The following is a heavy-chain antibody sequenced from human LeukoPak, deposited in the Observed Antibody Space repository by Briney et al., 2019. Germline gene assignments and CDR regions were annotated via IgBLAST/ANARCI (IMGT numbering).Heavy chain of an antibody. J-gene: IGHJ4*02. D-gene: IGHD2-21*02. CDR2: IYSGGTT. V-gene: IGHV3-53*01. CDR1: GFTVSSNY. Sequence: GGSLRLSCAASGFTVSSNYMSWVRQAPGKGLEWVSVIYSGGTTYYADSVKGRFTISRDNAKNSLYLQMNSLRAEDTAVYYCARVRMGVVTLWGQGTLVTVSS. CDR3: ARVRMGVVTL.